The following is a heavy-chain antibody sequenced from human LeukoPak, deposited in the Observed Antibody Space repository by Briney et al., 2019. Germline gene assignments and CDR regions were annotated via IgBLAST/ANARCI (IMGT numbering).Heavy chain of an antibody. J-gene: IGHJ3*02. D-gene: IGHD6-6*01. CDR3: ARNIAARAEGKAFDI. CDR1: GFTFSSYS. CDR2: ISSSSSYI. V-gene: IGHV3-21*01. Sequence: GGSLSLSCAASGFTFSSYSVNWVRQAPGKGLEWVSSISSSSSYIYYADSVKGRFTISRDNAKNSLYLQMNSLRAEDTAVYYCARNIAARAEGKAFDIWGQGTMVTVSS.